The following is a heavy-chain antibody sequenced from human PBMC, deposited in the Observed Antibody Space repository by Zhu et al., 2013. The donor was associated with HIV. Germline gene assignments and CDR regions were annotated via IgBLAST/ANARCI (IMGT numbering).Heavy chain of an antibody. J-gene: IGHJ4*02. CDR2: ISYDGSNK. CDR1: GFTFSSYA. V-gene: IGHV3-30-3*01. CDR3: ARDRFWPGSYSYYFDY. D-gene: IGHD3-10*01. Sequence: VQLVESGGGVVQPGRSLRLSCAASGFTFSSYAMHWVRQAPGKGLEWVAVISYDGSNKYYADSVKGRFTISRDNSKNTLYLQMNSLRAEDTAVYYCARDRFWPGSYSYYFDYWGQGTLVTVSS.